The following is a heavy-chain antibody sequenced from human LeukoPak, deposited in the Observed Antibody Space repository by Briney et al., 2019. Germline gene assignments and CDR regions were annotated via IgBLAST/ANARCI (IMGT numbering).Heavy chain of an antibody. CDR3: ARGPIVVDHFDY. CDR1: GYTFTSYD. D-gene: IGHD3-22*01. V-gene: IGHV1-8*01. J-gene: IGHJ4*02. Sequence: ASVKVSCKASGYTFTSYDINWVRQATGQGLEWMGWMNPNSGNTGYAQKFQGRVTMTRNTSISTDYMELSSLRSEDTAVYYCARGPIVVDHFDYWGQGTLVTVSS. CDR2: MNPNSGNT.